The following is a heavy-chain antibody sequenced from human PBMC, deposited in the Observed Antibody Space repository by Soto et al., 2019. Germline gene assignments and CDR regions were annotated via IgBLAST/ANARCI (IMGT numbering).Heavy chain of an antibody. J-gene: IGHJ4*02. CDR1: GFTFSSYA. D-gene: IGHD3-9*01. CDR3: ARDDGYAGYYNVNPVY. V-gene: IGHV3-30-3*01. Sequence: PGGSLRLSCAASGFTFSSYAMHWVRQAPGKGLEWVAVISYDGSNKYYADSVKGRFTISRDNSKNTLYLQMNSLRAEDTAVYYCARDDGYAGYYNVNPVYWGQG. CDR2: ISYDGSNK.